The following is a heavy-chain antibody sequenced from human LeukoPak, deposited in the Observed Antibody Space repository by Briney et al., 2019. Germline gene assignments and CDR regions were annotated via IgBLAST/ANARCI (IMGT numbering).Heavy chain of an antibody. J-gene: IGHJ1*01. D-gene: IGHD3-10*01. CDR2: IRYDGSNK. CDR3: AKVAKYYYGSETYYFLEH. Sequence: PGGSLRLSCAASGFTFSSYGMHWVRQAPGKGLEWVAFIRYDGSNKYYADSVKGRFTISRDNAKNSLYLQMNSLRVEDTAVYYCAKVAKYYYGSETYYFLEHWGQGTPVTASS. CDR1: GFTFSSYG. V-gene: IGHV3-30*02.